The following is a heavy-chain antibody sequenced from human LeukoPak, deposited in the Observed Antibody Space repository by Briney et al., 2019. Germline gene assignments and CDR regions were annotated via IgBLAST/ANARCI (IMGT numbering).Heavy chain of an antibody. D-gene: IGHD1-26*01. Sequence: GGSLRLSCAVSGFTFSSNWMHWVRQVPGKGLVWVSRINSDGSSTSYADSVKGRFTISRDNAKNTMYLQMNSLRAEDTAVYYCARRGEDGSYYDYWGQGTLVTVSS. CDR2: INSDGSST. CDR1: GFTFSSNW. V-gene: IGHV3-74*01. CDR3: ARRGEDGSYYDY. J-gene: IGHJ4*02.